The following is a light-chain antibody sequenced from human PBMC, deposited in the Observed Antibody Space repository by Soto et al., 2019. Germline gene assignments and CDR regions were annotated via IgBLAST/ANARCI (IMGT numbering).Light chain of an antibody. CDR1: QSISSW. CDR3: QQYNIFSLT. Sequence: DIQMTQSPSTLSASVGDRVTITCRASQSISSWLAWYQQKPGKAPKLLIYKASTLDSGVPSRFTGSGSGTEFTLTISSLQPDDFAPYYCQQYNIFSLTFGGGTKVEIK. CDR2: KAS. V-gene: IGKV1-5*03. J-gene: IGKJ4*01.